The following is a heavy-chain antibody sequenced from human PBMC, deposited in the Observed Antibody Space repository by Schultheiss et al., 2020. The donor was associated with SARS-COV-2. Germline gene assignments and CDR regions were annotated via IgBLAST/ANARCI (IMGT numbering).Heavy chain of an antibody. Sequence: SQTLSLTCTVSGGSISGYYWSWIRQPPGKGLEWIGYIYHSGSTFYNPSLKSRATMSVDRSKNQFSLKMRSVTAADTAVYYCALSWNFDSSGYWAFDIWGQGTMVTVSS. CDR2: IYHSGST. CDR1: GGSISGYY. J-gene: IGHJ3*02. CDR3: ALSWNFDSSGYWAFDI. V-gene: IGHV4-59*04. D-gene: IGHD3-22*01.